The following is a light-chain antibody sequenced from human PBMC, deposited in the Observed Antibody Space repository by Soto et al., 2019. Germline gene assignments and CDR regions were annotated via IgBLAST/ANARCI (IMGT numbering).Light chain of an antibody. CDR1: QSLLSSDGNRY. J-gene: IGKJ1*01. V-gene: IGKV2-30*01. CDR2: KVS. Sequence: DVVMTQSPLSLPVTLGQPASISCRSNQSLLSSDGNRYLNWFQQRPGQSPRRLTYKVSIRDSGVPDRFSGSVSGTEFTLTISRVEAEDVGIYYCMQGTHWPPWTFGQGTKVEIK. CDR3: MQGTHWPPWT.